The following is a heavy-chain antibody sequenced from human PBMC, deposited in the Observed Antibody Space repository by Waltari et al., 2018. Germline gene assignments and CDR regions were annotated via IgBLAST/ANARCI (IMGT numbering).Heavy chain of an antibody. CDR3: ARANWAYYFDY. CDR1: GFTFSSYE. J-gene: IGHJ4*02. V-gene: IGHV3-48*03. D-gene: IGHD7-27*01. CDR2: ISSSGSTI. Sequence: EVQLVESGGGLVQPGGSLRLSCAASGFTFSSYEMNWVRQAPGKGLEWVSYISSSGSTIYYADSVKGRFTISRDNAKNSLYLQMNSLRAEDTAVYYCARANWAYYFDYWGQGTLVTVSS.